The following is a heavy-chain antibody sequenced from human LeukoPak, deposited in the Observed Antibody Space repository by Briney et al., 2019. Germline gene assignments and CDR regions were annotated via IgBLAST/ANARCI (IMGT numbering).Heavy chain of an antibody. CDR1: GGSISSTIYY. CDR3: ARHDRYRYYFDY. Sequence: TSETLSLTCTVSGGSISSTIYYWGWIRQPPGKGLEWIGSIYYSGSTYYNPSLKSRVTISVDTSKNQFSLRLSSVTAADTAVYYCARHDRYRYYFDYWGQGTLVTVSS. CDR2: IYYSGST. J-gene: IGHJ4*02. V-gene: IGHV4-39*01. D-gene: IGHD1-1*01.